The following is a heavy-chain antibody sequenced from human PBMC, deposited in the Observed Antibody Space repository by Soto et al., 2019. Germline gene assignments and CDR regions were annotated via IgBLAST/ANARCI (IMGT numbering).Heavy chain of an antibody. CDR2: INPNSGGT. D-gene: IGHD3-10*01. V-gene: IGHV1-2*02. J-gene: IGHJ4*02. CDR3: ARGDGSGGYYKARFDY. CDR1: GYTFTGYY. Sequence: ASVKVSCKASGYTFTGYYMHWVRQAPGQGLEWMGWINPNSGGTNYAQKFQGRVTMTRDTSISTAYMELSRLRSDDTAVYYCARGDGSGGYYKARFDYWGQGTLVTVSS.